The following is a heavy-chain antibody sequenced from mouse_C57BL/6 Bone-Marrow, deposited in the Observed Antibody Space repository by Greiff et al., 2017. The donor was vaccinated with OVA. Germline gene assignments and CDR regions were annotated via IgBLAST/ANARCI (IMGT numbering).Heavy chain of an antibody. CDR1: GFSLTSYG. Sequence: QVQLKQSGPGLVQPSQSLSITCTVSGFSLTSYGVHWVRQSPGKGLEWLGVIWSGGSTDYNAAFISRLSISKDNSKSQVFFKMNSLQADDTAIYYCARYYDYAYWYFDVWGTGTTVTVSS. CDR2: IWSGGST. V-gene: IGHV2-2*01. J-gene: IGHJ1*03. D-gene: IGHD2-4*01. CDR3: ARYYDYAYWYFDV.